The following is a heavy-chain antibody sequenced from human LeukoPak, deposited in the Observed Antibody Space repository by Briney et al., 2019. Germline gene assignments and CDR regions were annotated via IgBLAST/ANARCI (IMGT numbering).Heavy chain of an antibody. CDR2: INPNSGGT. V-gene: IGHV1-2*02. Sequence: ASVKVSCKASGYTFTGYYMHWVRQAPGQGLEWMGWINPNSGGTNYAQKFQGRVTMTRDTSISTAYMGLSRLRSDDTAVYYCAGDAPGTVTTLLHWFDPWGQGTLVTVSS. CDR1: GYTFTGYY. J-gene: IGHJ5*02. D-gene: IGHD4-17*01. CDR3: AGDAPGTVTTLLHWFDP.